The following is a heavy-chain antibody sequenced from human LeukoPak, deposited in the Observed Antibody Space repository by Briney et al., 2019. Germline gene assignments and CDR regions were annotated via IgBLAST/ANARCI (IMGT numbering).Heavy chain of an antibody. CDR1: GYTFSGYY. V-gene: IGHV1-8*03. Sequence: ASVKVSCKASGYTFSGYYMHWVRQAPRQGLEWMGWIKPNSGNTGYAQKFQGRVTITRNTSISTAYMELSSLRSEDTAVYYCARAEYKWFDPWGQGTLVTVSS. CDR3: ARAEYKWFDP. CDR2: IKPNSGNT. J-gene: IGHJ5*02.